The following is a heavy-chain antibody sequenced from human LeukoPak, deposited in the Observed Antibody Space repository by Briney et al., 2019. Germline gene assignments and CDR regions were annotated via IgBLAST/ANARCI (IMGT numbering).Heavy chain of an antibody. CDR1: GFTFSCYW. Sequence: GGSLRLSCAASGFTFSCYWMSWVRQAPGKGLEWVANINQDGGEKYYVDSVKGRFTISRDNAKNSLYLQMNSLRAEDTAVYHCATGRSCTTCYLPDYWGQGTLVTVSS. D-gene: IGHD2-2*01. V-gene: IGHV3-7*01. CDR3: ATGRSCTTCYLPDY. J-gene: IGHJ4*02. CDR2: INQDGGEK.